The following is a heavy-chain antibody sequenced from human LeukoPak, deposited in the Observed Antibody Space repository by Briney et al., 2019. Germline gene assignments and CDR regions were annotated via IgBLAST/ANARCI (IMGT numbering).Heavy chain of an antibody. CDR3: ARYYDFWSGTTPRGYFDY. J-gene: IGHJ4*02. CDR1: GGSISSSSYY. V-gene: IGHV4-39*01. Sequence: SETLSLTCTVSGGSISSSSYYWGWIRQPPGKGLEWIGSIYYSGSTYYNPSLKSRVTISVDTSKNQFSLKLSSVTAADTAVYYCARYYDFWSGTTPRGYFDYWGQGTLVTVSS. D-gene: IGHD3-3*01. CDR2: IYYSGST.